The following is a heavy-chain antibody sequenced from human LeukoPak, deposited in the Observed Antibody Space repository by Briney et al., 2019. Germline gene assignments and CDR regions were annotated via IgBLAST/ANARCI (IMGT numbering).Heavy chain of an antibody. J-gene: IGHJ4*02. D-gene: IGHD3-3*02. CDR2: INYSGAIT. Sequence: GGSLRLSCATSGFTFVDYGLSWVRRAPGKGLEWLCAINYSGAITDYADSVKGRFTISRDNAKNSLYLRMDSLRAEDTALYYCARDRLGPSFSVSHFDLWGQGTLVTVSS. CDR3: ARDRLGPSFSVSHFDL. V-gene: IGHV3-20*04. CDR1: GFTFVDYG.